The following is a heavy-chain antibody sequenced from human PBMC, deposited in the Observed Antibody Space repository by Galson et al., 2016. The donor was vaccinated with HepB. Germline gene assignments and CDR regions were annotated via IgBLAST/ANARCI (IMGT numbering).Heavy chain of an antibody. Sequence: SLRLSCAASGFTFSSYGMHWVRQAPGKGLEWVAVIWFDGSNKYYADSVKGRFTISRDNSKNTLYLQMNSLKTEDTAVYYCATEGAVAGKGDYWGQGTLVTVSS. CDR3: ATEGAVAGKGDY. CDR1: GFTFSSYG. J-gene: IGHJ4*02. D-gene: IGHD6-19*01. V-gene: IGHV3-33*01. CDR2: IWFDGSNK.